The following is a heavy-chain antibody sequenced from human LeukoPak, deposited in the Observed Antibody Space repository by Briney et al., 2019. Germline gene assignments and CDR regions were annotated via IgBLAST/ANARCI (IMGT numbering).Heavy chain of an antibody. D-gene: IGHD4-17*01. J-gene: IGHJ4*02. V-gene: IGHV3-23*01. Sequence: PGGSLRLSCTASGFTFGDYAMSWDRQAPGKGLEWVSVISGSGGSTYYADSVKGRFTISRDNSKNTLYLQMNSLRAEDTAVYYCAKIPLDGDYSYFDYWGQGTLVTVSS. CDR3: AKIPLDGDYSYFDY. CDR1: GFTFGDYA. CDR2: ISGSGGST.